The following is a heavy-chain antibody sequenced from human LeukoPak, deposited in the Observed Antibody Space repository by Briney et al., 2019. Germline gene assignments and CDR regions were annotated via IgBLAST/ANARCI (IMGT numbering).Heavy chain of an antibody. CDR2: IYYSGST. CDR1: GFTFSSYSMN. D-gene: IGHD3-9*01. J-gene: IGHJ6*03. CDR3: AKDSVNILTGYSPLGYYYYMDV. V-gene: IGHV4-59*05. Sequence: GSLRLSCAASGFTFSSYSMNWVRQAPGKGLEWIGSIYYSGSTYYNPSLKSRVTVSVDTSKNQFSLKLSSVTAADTAVYYCAKDSVNILTGYSPLGYYYYMDVWGKGTTVTVSS.